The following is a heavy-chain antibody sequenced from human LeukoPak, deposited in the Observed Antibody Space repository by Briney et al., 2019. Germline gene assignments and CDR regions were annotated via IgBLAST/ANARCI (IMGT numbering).Heavy chain of an antibody. CDR3: ARAAMNLDGYNWWYFDY. CDR2: INPNSGGT. J-gene: IGHJ4*02. CDR1: GYTFTGYY. D-gene: IGHD5-24*01. V-gene: IGHV1-2*04. Sequence: ASVKVSCKASGYTFTGYYMHWVRQAPRQGLEWMGWINPNSGGTKYAQKLQGWVTMTRDTSISTAYMELSRLRSDDTAVYYCARAAMNLDGYNWWYFDYWGQGTVVTVSS.